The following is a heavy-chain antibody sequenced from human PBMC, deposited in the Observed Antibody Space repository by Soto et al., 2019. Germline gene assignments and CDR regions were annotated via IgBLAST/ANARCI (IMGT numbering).Heavy chain of an antibody. CDR1: GGSISSGGYY. V-gene: IGHV3-7*01. CDR2: TKEDGSDK. J-gene: IGHJ4*02. Sequence: VQLQESGPGLVKPSQTLSLTCTVSGGSISSGGYYWSWIRQHPGKGLEWVANTKEDGSDKNYVDSVKGRFTISRDNAKNSLYLQMNSLRAEDTAVYYCVRGGTGPFDYWGQGTLVTVSS. CDR3: VRGGTGPFDY.